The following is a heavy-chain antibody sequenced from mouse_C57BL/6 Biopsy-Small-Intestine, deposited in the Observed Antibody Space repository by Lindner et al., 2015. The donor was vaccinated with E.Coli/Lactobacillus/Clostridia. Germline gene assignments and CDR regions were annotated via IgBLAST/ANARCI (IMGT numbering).Heavy chain of an antibody. V-gene: IGHV1-82*01. CDR2: IYPGDGDT. Sequence: QLQESGPELVKPGASVKISCKASGYAFSSSWMNWVKQRPGKGLEWIGRIYPGDGDTNYNGKFKGKATLTADKSSSTAYMQLSSLTSEDSAVYFCAEIYYDYDDEGDYWGQGTSVTVSS. CDR1: GYAFSSSW. J-gene: IGHJ4*01. D-gene: IGHD2-4*01. CDR3: AEIYYDYDDEGDY.